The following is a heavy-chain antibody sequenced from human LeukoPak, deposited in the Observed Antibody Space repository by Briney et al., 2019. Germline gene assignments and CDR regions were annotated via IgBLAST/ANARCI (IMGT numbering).Heavy chain of an antibody. CDR1: GGSISSYY. J-gene: IGHJ4*02. D-gene: IGHD3-3*01. V-gene: IGHV4-59*08. CDR2: IYYSGST. Sequence: SETLSLTCTVSGGSISSYYWSWIRQPPGKGLEWIGYIYYSGSTNYNPSLKSRVTISVDTSENQFSLKLSSVTAADTAVYYCARLADFWSGYYPNWGQGTLVTVSS. CDR3: ARLADFWSGYYPN.